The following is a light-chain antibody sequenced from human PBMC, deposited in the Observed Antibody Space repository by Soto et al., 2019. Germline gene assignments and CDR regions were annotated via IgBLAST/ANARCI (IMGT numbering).Light chain of an antibody. J-gene: IGKJ1*01. CDR3: QQYSIWRT. CDR2: GAS. CDR1: ESVSTN. Sequence: EILMTQSPATLSLAPGERVTLSCRASESVSTNLAGYQQKAGQAPRLLIYGASTRATCIPARFSGSGSGTEFTLTICGLQSEDFAVYYCQQYSIWRTFGQGTKVDIK. V-gene: IGKV3-15*01.